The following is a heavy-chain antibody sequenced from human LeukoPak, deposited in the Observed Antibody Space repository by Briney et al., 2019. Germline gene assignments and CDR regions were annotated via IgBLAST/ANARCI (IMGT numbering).Heavy chain of an antibody. CDR1: GGSISSSSYY. CDR3: ASAYGSGSYYPLFDS. Sequence: SETLSLTCTVSGGSISSSSYYWGWIRQPLGKGLEWIGEIYHSGSTNYNPTLKSRVTISVDRSKNEFSLKLSSVTAADTAVYYCASAYGSGSYYPLFDSWGQGTLVTVSS. V-gene: IGHV4-39*07. CDR2: IYHSGST. J-gene: IGHJ4*02. D-gene: IGHD3-10*01.